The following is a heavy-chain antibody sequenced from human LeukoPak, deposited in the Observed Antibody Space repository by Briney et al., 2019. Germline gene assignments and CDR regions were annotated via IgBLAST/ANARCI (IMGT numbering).Heavy chain of an antibody. V-gene: IGHV3-15*01. J-gene: IGHJ4*02. D-gene: IGHD6-19*01. CDR2: IKSKTDYGTT. CDR1: GLTFSNAW. Sequence: GGSLRLSCTASGLTFSNAWMSWVRQAPEKGLEWVGRIKSKTDYGTTDYAAPVKGRFTISRDDSKNTLYLQMNSLKTEDTAVYYCTTAVAGAGSTYFDYWGQGTLVTVSS. CDR3: TTAVAGAGSTYFDY.